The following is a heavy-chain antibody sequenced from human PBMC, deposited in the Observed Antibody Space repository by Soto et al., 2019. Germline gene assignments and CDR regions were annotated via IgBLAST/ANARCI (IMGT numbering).Heavy chain of an antibody. CDR2: INHSGST. V-gene: IGHV4-34*01. D-gene: IGHD5-18*01. J-gene: IGHJ4*02. CDR1: GGSFSGYY. Sequence: QVQLQQWGAGLLKPSETLSLTCAVYGGSFSGYYWSWIRQPPGKGLEWNGEINHSGSTNYHPSLKCRVTTSVDTSKNQFSLTPSSVTAADTAVYYCARGAGGENPLRGYCYGRFDYWGQGTLVTVSS. CDR3: ARGAGGENPLRGYCYGRFDY.